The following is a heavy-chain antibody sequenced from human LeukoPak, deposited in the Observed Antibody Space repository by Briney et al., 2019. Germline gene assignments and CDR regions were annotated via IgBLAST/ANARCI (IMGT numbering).Heavy chain of an antibody. CDR3: AREFFLSGTDPQDYYYYYMDV. D-gene: IGHD1-1*01. CDR2: MNPNSGNT. J-gene: IGHJ6*03. V-gene: IGHV1-8*01. CDR1: GYTFTSYD. Sequence: ASVKVSCKASGYTFTSYDINWVRQATGQGLEWMGWMNPNSGNTDYAQKFQGRVTMTRNTSISTAYMELSSLRSEDTAVYYCAREFFLSGTDPQDYYYYYMDVWAKGPRSPSP.